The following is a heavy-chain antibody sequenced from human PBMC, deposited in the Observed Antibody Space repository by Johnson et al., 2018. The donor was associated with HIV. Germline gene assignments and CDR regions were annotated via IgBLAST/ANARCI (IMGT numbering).Heavy chain of an antibody. CDR2: ISYDGSNK. J-gene: IGHJ3*02. D-gene: IGHD1-1*01. CDR1: GFTFSSYA. V-gene: IGHV3-30*04. CDR3: ARGGNEIDAFDI. Sequence: QVQLVESGGGVVQPGRSLRLSCAASGFTFSSYAMHWVRQDPGKGLEWVAVISYDGSNKYYADSVKGRFTISRDNSKNTLYLQMNSLRAEDTAVYYCARGGNEIDAFDIWGQGTMVTVSS.